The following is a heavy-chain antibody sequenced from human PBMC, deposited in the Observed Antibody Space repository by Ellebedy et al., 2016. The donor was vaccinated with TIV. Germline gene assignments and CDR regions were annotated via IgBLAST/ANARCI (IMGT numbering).Heavy chain of an antibody. D-gene: IGHD3-10*01. Sequence: ASVKVSCKASGYSLTGYYMHWVRQAPGQGLEWMGWINPNSGGTNYAQKFQAWVTMTRDTSISTAYMELRRLISDDTAVYYCARGTHMVRGVMIDYWGQGTLVTVSS. V-gene: IGHV1-2*04. J-gene: IGHJ4*02. CDR2: INPNSGGT. CDR1: GYSLTGYY. CDR3: ARGTHMVRGVMIDY.